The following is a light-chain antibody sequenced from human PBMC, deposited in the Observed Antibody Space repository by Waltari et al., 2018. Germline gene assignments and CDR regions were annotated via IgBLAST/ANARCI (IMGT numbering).Light chain of an antibody. CDR2: ANY. Sequence: QSVLTQPPSASATPGQKVTISCSGSTSNIGTNTFTWYQLLPGTAPKTVIFANYHRPSGVPDRFSASKSGTSASLVISGLQSEDEADYFCATWDDSLSGRVFGGGTKVTVL. CDR1: TSNIGTNT. CDR3: ATWDDSLSGRV. J-gene: IGLJ3*02. V-gene: IGLV1-44*01.